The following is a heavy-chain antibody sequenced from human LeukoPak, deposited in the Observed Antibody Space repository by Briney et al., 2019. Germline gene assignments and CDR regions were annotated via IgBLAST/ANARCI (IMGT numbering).Heavy chain of an antibody. CDR1: GGSISSSSYY. CDR3: ARLDFGDESYFDY. D-gene: IGHD4-17*01. V-gene: IGHV4-39*01. J-gene: IGHJ4*02. CDR2: IYYSGST. Sequence: PSETLSLTSTVSGGSISSSSYYWGWIRQPPGKGLEWIGSIYYSGSTYYNPSLKSRVTISVDTSKNQFSLKLSSVTAADTAVYYCARLDFGDESYFDYWGQGTLVTVSS.